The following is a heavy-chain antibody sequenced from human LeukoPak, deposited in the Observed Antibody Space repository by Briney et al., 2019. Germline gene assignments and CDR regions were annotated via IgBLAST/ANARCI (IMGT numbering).Heavy chain of an antibody. Sequence: PSETLSLTCTVSGGSISSYYWSWIRQPPGKGLEWIGYIYYSGSTNYNPSLKSRVTISVDTSKNQFSLKLSSVTAADTAVYYCARVAYYDILTGYYQSWYFDLWGRGTLVTVSS. CDR2: IYYSGST. V-gene: IGHV4-59*01. CDR3: ARVAYYDILTGYYQSWYFDL. J-gene: IGHJ2*01. D-gene: IGHD3-9*01. CDR1: GGSISSYY.